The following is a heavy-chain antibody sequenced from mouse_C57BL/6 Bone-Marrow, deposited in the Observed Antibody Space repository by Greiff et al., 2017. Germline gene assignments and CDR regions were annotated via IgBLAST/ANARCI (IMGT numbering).Heavy chain of an antibody. CDR3: ARWGMVTPYYFDY. Sequence: VQLQQSGPELVKPGASVKISCKASGYTFTDYYMNWVKQSHGKSLEWIGDINPNNGGTSYNQKFKGKATLTVDKSSSTAYMELRSLTSEDSAVYYCARWGMVTPYYFDYWGQGTTLTVSS. D-gene: IGHD2-3*01. J-gene: IGHJ2*01. CDR1: GYTFTDYY. V-gene: IGHV1-26*01. CDR2: INPNNGGT.